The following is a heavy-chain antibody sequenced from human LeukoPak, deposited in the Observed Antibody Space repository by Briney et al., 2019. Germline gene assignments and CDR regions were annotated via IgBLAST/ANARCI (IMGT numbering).Heavy chain of an antibody. CDR3: ASAWADSSGHDY. V-gene: IGHV1-2*02. J-gene: IGHJ4*02. CDR2: INPNSGGT. CDR1: GYTFTGYY. D-gene: IGHD3-22*01. Sequence: ASVKVSCKASGYTFTGYYMHWVRQAPRQGLEWMGWINPNSGGTNYAQKFQGRVTMTRDTSISTAYMELSRLRSDDTAVYYCASAWADSSGHDYWGQGTLVTVSS.